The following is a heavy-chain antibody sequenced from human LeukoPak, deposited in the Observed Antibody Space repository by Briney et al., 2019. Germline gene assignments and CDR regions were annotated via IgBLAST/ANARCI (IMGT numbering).Heavy chain of an antibody. Sequence: GGSLRLSCAASGFTISGYSMNWVRQAPGKGLEWDSSISTSSSYIYYADSVKGRFTISRDNSKNTLYLQMNSLRAEDTAVYYCAKAESGSYYFFDYWGQGTLVTVSS. V-gene: IGHV3-21*01. CDR2: ISTSSSYI. D-gene: IGHD1-26*01. J-gene: IGHJ4*02. CDR1: GFTISGYS. CDR3: AKAESGSYYFFDY.